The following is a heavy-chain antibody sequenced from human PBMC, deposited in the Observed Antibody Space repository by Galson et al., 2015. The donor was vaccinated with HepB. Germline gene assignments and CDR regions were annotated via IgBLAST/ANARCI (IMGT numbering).Heavy chain of an antibody. J-gene: IGHJ4*02. D-gene: IGHD6-19*01. V-gene: IGHV1-2*06. CDR3: ARGYSSGWYIYFDY. Sequence: SVKVSCKASGYTFTGYYMHWVRQAPGQGLEWMGRINPNSGGTNYAQKFQGRVTMTRDTSISTAYMELSRLRSDDTAVYYCARGYSSGWYIYFDYWGQGTLVTVSS. CDR2: INPNSGGT. CDR1: GYTFTGYY.